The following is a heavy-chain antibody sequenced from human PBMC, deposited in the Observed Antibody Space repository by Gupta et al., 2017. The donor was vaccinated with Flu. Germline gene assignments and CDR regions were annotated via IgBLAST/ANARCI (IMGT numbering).Heavy chain of an antibody. CDR2: IYWNDDK. CDR3: AHTQSEQLWLYWFDP. J-gene: IGHJ5*02. Sequence: QITLKESGPTLVKPTQTLTLTCTFSGFSLSTSGVGVGWIRQPPGKALEWLALIYWNDDKRYSPSLKSRLTITKDTSKNQVVLTMTNMDPVDTATYYCAHTQSEQLWLYWFDPWGQGTLVTVSS. CDR1: GFSLSTSGVG. V-gene: IGHV2-5*01. D-gene: IGHD5-18*01.